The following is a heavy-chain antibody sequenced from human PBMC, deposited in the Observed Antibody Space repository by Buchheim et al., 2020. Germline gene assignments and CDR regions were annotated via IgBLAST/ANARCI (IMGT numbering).Heavy chain of an antibody. CDR3: ARGSGSYFRRFDS. CDR2: HYYSGAV. J-gene: IGHJ4*02. CDR1: GGSIGSYY. V-gene: IGHV4-59*01. Sequence: QVQLQESGPGLVKPSETLSLTCNLSGGSIGSYYWNWIRQTPEKGLEWIGYHYYSGAVNYNPSLRSRVTISVETSKNQFSLNLRSVTAADSAVYYCARGSGSYFRRFDSWGQG. D-gene: IGHD3-10*01.